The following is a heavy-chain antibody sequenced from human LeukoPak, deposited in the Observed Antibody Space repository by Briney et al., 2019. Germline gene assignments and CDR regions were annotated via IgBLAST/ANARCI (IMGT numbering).Heavy chain of an antibody. CDR3: AKDQRGMIVVAIDY. CDR2: ISGSGGST. V-gene: IGHV3-23*01. J-gene: IGHJ4*02. Sequence: GGSLRLSCAASGFTFSSYAMSWVRQAPGKGLEWVSAISGSGGSTYYADSVKGRFTISRDNSKNTLYLQMNSLRAEDTAVYYCAKDQRGMIVVAIDYWGQGTLVTVSS. CDR1: GFTFSSYA. D-gene: IGHD3-22*01.